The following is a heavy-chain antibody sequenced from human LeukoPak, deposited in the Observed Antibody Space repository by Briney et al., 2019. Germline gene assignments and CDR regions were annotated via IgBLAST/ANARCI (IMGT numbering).Heavy chain of an antibody. CDR1: GGTFNNYA. CDR2: IIPIFGTA. CDR3: ARDLLGSASSHSSGAWDY. J-gene: IGHJ4*02. Sequence: GASVKVSCKASGGTFNNYAISWVRQAPGQGLEWMGGIIPIFGTADYAQKFQGRVTITADESTSTAYMELSSLRLEDTAVYYCARDLLGSASSHSSGAWDYWGQGTLVTVSS. D-gene: IGHD2-2*01. V-gene: IGHV1-69*13.